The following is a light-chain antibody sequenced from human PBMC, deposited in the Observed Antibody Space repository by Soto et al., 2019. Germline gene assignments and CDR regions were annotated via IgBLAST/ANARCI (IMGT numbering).Light chain of an antibody. CDR2: GAS. CDR1: QDISSL. J-gene: IGKJ4*01. Sequence: DIQMTQSPSSVSASIGDRVTITCRASQDISSLLAWYQQKPGKAPKLLIYGASSLQSGGPSRFSGSVSGTHFTLTSSSLQPEDFATYCCQQAHSFLLTFGGGTKVEIK. V-gene: IGKV1D-12*01. CDR3: QQAHSFLLT.